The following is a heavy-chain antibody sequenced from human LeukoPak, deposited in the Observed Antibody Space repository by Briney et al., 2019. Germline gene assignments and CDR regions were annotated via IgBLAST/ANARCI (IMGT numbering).Heavy chain of an antibody. Sequence: PGGSLRLSCAASGFTFSTYWMSWVRQAPGKGLEWVANIKQDGSEKYYVDSVKGRFTISRDNAQNSLYLQMNSLRAEDTAVYFCARASPYYYGMDVWGQGTTVTVSS. CDR1: GFTFSTYW. J-gene: IGHJ6*02. CDR2: IKQDGSEK. V-gene: IGHV3-7*03. CDR3: ARASPYYYGMDV.